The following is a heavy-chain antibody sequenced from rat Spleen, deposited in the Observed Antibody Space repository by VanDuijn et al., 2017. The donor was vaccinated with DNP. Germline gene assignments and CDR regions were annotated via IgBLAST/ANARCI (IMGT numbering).Heavy chain of an antibody. V-gene: IGHV3-1*01. CDR3: ARQPTGMDY. D-gene: IGHD1-7*01. Sequence: EVQLQESGPGLVKPSQSLSLTCSVTGYSITNNYWGWIRKFPGNKMEWIGHISYSGSTSYNPSLKSRISITRDTSKNQFFLQLNSVTTEDTATYYCARQPTGMDYWGQGVMVIVSS. J-gene: IGHJ2*01. CDR2: ISYSGST. CDR1: GYSITNNY.